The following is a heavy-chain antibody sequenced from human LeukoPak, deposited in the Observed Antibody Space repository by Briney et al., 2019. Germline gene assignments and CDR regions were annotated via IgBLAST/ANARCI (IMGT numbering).Heavy chain of an antibody. CDR3: ARKRIRGLDY. Sequence: GGSLRLSCAASGFPFSSYEMNWVRQAPGKGLEWVSYISSSAETIYYADSVKGRFTISRDNAKNSLYLQMNSLRAEDTAVYYCARKRIRGLDYWGQGTLVTVPS. V-gene: IGHV3-48*03. CDR1: GFPFSSYE. D-gene: IGHD3-10*01. CDR2: ISSSAETI. J-gene: IGHJ4*02.